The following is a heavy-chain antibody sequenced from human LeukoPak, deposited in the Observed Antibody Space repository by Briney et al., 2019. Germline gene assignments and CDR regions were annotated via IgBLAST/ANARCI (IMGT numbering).Heavy chain of an antibody. V-gene: IGHV4-59*08. CDR3: ARHRGGFLDAFDI. CDR2: IYYSGST. D-gene: IGHD2/OR15-2a*01. J-gene: IGHJ3*02. Sequence: PSETLSLTCTVSGGSISSYYWSWLRQPPGKGLEWIGYIYYSGSTNYNPSLKSRVTISVDTSKNQFSLKLSSVTAADTAVYYCARHRGGFLDAFDIWGQGTMVTVSS. CDR1: GGSISSYY.